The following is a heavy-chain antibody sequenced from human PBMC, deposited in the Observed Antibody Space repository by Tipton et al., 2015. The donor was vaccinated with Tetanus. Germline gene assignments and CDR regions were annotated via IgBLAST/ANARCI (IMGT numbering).Heavy chain of an antibody. CDR3: AKDTSPFYYGSGSWSFGAFDI. D-gene: IGHD3-10*01. CDR1: GFTFDDYA. V-gene: IGHV3-9*01. Sequence: SLRLSCAASGFTFDDYAMHWVRQAPGKGLEWVSGISWNSGSIGYADSVKGRFTISRDNAKNSLYLQMNSLRAEDTALYYCAKDTSPFYYGSGSWSFGAFDIWGQGTMVTVSS. CDR2: ISWNSGSI. J-gene: IGHJ3*02.